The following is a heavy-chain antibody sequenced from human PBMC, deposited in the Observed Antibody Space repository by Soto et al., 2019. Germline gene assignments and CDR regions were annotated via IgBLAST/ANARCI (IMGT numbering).Heavy chain of an antibody. Sequence: QVQLVQSGAEVKKPGSSVKVSCKASGGTFSNYAIAWVRQAPGQGLEWMGGLIPISGTTNYAQKFQGRVTITADQSTSTDYMELRSLRSEDTAVYYCARGPYGYYETSGNYYAEYFQHWGQGTLVTVSS. CDR3: ARGPYGYYETSGNYYAEYFQH. V-gene: IGHV1-69*12. D-gene: IGHD3-22*01. J-gene: IGHJ1*01. CDR1: GGTFSNYA. CDR2: LIPISGTT.